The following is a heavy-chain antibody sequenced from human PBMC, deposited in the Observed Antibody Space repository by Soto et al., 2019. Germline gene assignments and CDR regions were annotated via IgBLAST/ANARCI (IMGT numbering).Heavy chain of an antibody. V-gene: IGHV3-21*01. Sequence: PGGSLRLSCAASGFTFSSYGMNWVRQAPGKGLEWVSSISSSSSYIYYADSVKGRFTISRDNAKNSLYLQMNSLRAEDTAVYYCARDLKAQWLVRGIIDYWGQGTLVTVSS. J-gene: IGHJ4*02. D-gene: IGHD6-19*01. CDR2: ISSSSSYI. CDR3: ARDLKAQWLVRGIIDY. CDR1: GFTFSSYG.